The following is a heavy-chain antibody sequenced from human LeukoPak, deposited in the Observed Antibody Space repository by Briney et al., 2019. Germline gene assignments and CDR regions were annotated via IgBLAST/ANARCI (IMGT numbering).Heavy chain of an antibody. CDR2: ISGSGGST. Sequence: RGSLRLSCAASGFTFSSYAMSWVRQAPGKGLEWVSAISGSGGSTYYADSVKGRFTISRDNSKSTPYLQMNSLRAEDTAVNYCAKNGPLRFYYFDYWGQGTLVTVSS. CDR3: AKNGPLRFYYFDY. V-gene: IGHV3-23*01. D-gene: IGHD3-3*01. J-gene: IGHJ4*02. CDR1: GFTFSSYA.